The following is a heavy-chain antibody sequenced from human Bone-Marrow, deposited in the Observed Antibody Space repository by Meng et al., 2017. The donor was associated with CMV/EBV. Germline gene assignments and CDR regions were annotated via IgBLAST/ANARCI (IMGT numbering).Heavy chain of an antibody. CDR2: IIPIFGTA. V-gene: IGHV1-69*05. Sequence: SVKVSCKASGGTFRSYAISWVRQAPGQGLEWMGGIIPIFGTANYAQKFQGRVTITTDESTSTAYMELSSLRSEDTAVYYCARSPRITIFGVVMHNYGMDVWGQGTTVTGSS. D-gene: IGHD3-3*01. CDR1: GGTFRSYA. J-gene: IGHJ6*01. CDR3: ARSPRITIFGVVMHNYGMDV.